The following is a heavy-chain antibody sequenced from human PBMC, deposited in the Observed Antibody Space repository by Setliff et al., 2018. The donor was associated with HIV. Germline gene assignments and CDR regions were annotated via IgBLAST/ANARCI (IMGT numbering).Heavy chain of an antibody. Sequence: PGGSLRLSCVGSAFAIKNYDIHWVRQAPGKGLEWVSVITYEGSRTYYAESVKGRFTISRNNSKNTLYLQLSSLRPEDTAVYYCASARIPTGGVSTSLDCWGLGTMVTVSS. D-gene: IGHD3-3*01. V-gene: IGHV3-30*06. CDR1: AFAIKNYD. CDR2: ITYEGSRT. CDR3: ASARIPTGGVSTSLDC. J-gene: IGHJ4*02.